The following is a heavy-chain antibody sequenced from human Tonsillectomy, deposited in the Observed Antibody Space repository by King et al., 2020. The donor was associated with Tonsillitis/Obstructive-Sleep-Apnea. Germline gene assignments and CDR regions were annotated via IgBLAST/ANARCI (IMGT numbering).Heavy chain of an antibody. J-gene: IGHJ6*03. CDR2: ISSSSSYI. Sequence: VQLVESGGGLVKPGGSLRLSCAASGFTFSSYSMNWVRQAPGKGLEWVSSISSSSSYIYYADSVKGRFTISRDNAKNSLYLQMNSLRAEATAVYYCARLYDFWSGYYPYYYYYYMDVWGKGTTVTVSS. CDR3: ARLYDFWSGYYPYYYYYYMDV. CDR1: GFTFSSYS. D-gene: IGHD3-3*01. V-gene: IGHV3-21*01.